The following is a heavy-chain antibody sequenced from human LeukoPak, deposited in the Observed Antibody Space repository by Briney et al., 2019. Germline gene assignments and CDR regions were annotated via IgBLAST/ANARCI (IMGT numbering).Heavy chain of an antibody. CDR2: INPSGGST. CDR3: ARDHHLRIAVAEKYYYYYYMDV. J-gene: IGHJ6*03. Sequence: GASVKVSCKASGYTFTSYYMHWVRQAPGQGLEWMGIINPSGGSTSYAQKFQGRVTMTRDTSTSTVYMELSSLRSEDTAVYYCARDHHLRIAVAEKYYYYYYMDVWGKGTTVTISS. CDR1: GYTFTSYY. V-gene: IGHV1-46*01. D-gene: IGHD6-19*01.